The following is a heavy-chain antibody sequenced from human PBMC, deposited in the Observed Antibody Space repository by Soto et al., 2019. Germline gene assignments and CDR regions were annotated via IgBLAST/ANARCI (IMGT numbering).Heavy chain of an antibody. Sequence: EVQLLESGGDLVQPGGSLRLSCAASGFTFSSSAMSWVRQGPGKGLEWVSAISTSGDNAYYADSVKGRFTIFRDNAKNTLYLQMNSLRVEDTAVYYCAKGNKLVGSDPWGQGTLVTVSS. CDR1: GFTFSSSA. CDR2: ISTSGDNA. CDR3: AKGNKLVGSDP. D-gene: IGHD1-1*01. J-gene: IGHJ5*02. V-gene: IGHV3-23*01.